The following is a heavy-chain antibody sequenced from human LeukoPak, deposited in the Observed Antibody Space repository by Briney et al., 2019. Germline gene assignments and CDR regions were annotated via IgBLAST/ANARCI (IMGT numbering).Heavy chain of an antibody. CDR2: ISSSSSTI. CDR3: ARGYSSRLYNWLDP. Sequence: PGGSLRLSCAASGFTFSSYSMNWVRQAPGKGLEWVSYISSSSSTIYYADSVKGRFTISRDNAKNTLYLQMNSLTAEDTAVYYCARGYSSRLYNWLDPWGQGTLVTVSS. CDR1: GFTFSSYS. D-gene: IGHD6-13*01. V-gene: IGHV3-48*04. J-gene: IGHJ5*02.